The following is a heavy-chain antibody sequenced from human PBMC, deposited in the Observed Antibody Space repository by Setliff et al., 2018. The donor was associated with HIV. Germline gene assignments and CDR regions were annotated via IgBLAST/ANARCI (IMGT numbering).Heavy chain of an antibody. CDR1: GYTLTTFG. J-gene: IGHJ4*02. CDR2: INTETGNP. CDR3: ARVGSYWSTFDY. D-gene: IGHD1-26*01. Sequence: ASVKVSCKASGYTLTTFGISWVRQVPGQGLEWMGWINTETGNPMYAQGFKGRFVLSLDTSVSTAYLQISTLKTEDTAIYYCARVGSYWSTFDYWGQGALVTVSS. V-gene: IGHV7-4-1*02.